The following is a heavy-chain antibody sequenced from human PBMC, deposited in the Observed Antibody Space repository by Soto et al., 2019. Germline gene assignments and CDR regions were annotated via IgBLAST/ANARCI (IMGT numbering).Heavy chain of an antibody. J-gene: IGHJ4*02. CDR1: GGSISSYY. CDR2: IHTTDGT. CDR3: ARALSSPAGLYSDF. D-gene: IGHD2-2*01. Sequence: PSETLSLTCTVSGGSISSYYWSWIRQPAGKGMEWIGRIHTTDGTNYNPSLKRRVTMSIDTSNNQFSLKLSSLTAADTSVYYCARALSSPAGLYSDFRCQGPLLTLSS. V-gene: IGHV4-4*07.